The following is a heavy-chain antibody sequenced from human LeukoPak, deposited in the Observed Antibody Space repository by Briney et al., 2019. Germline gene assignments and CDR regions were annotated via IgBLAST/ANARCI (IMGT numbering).Heavy chain of an antibody. CDR3: ARGEATRFLTRAPRSFDI. D-gene: IGHD1-14*01. CDR2: INPNSGGT. CDR1: GYTFTGYY. V-gene: IGHV1-2*02. J-gene: IGHJ3*02. Sequence: ASVKVSCKASGYTFTGYYMHWVQQAPGQGLEWMGWINPNSGGTNYAQKFQGRVTMTRDTSISTAYMELSRLRSDDTAVYYCARGEATRFLTRAPRSFDIWGQGTMVTVPS.